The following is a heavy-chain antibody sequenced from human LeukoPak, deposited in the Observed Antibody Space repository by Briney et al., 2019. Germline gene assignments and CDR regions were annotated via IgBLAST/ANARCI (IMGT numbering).Heavy chain of an antibody. D-gene: IGHD5-24*01. J-gene: IGHJ4*02. CDR2: INHSGST. CDR1: GGSFSGYY. CDR3: ARDRRDGYYFHYFDY. Sequence: SETLSLTCAVSGGSFSGYYWSWIRQPPGKGLEWIGEINHSGSTNYNPSLKSRVTISVDTSKNQFSLKLSAVTAADTAVYYCARDRRDGYYFHYFDYWGQGTLVTVSS. V-gene: IGHV4-34*01.